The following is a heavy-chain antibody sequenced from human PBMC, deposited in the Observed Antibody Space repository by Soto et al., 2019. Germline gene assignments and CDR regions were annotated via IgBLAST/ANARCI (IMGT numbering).Heavy chain of an antibody. V-gene: IGHV1-69*06. CDR3: ARGRDQPPVGLYFDS. Sequence: QVQLVQSGAEVKKPGSSVKVSCKASGDAFTNYIFDWVRQAPGQGLEWMGGIIPMFGTPKYAQTFQDRVTISADISTGTAYLELTSLRFDDTAVYYCARGRDQPPVGLYFDSWGEGTRVTVSS. J-gene: IGHJ4*02. D-gene: IGHD1-26*01. CDR2: IIPMFGTP. CDR1: GDAFTNYI.